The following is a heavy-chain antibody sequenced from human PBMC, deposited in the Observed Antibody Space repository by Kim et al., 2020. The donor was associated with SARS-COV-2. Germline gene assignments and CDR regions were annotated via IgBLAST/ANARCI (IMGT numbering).Heavy chain of an antibody. Sequence: GGSLRLSCAASGFIFSSYAMSWVRQAPGKGLEWLSGFSVSDNSTYYADSVKGRFTISRDNSKNTLYLQMNSLRAEDTAVYYCAKDTYYYGLGSSFSNYYYGMDVWGQGTTVTVSS. V-gene: IGHV3-23*01. CDR2: FSVSDNST. CDR1: GFIFSSYA. J-gene: IGHJ6*02. CDR3: AKDTYYYGLGSSFSNYYYGMDV. D-gene: IGHD3-10*01.